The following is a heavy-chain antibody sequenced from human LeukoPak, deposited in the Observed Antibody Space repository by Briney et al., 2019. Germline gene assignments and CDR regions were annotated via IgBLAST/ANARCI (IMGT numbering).Heavy chain of an antibody. CDR2: FDPEDGET. CDR1: GYTLTELS. D-gene: IGHD3-3*01. CDR3: ATNPTVITIFGVVGDWFDP. Sequence: GASVTVSCKVSGYTLTELSMHWVRQAPGKGLEWMGGFDPEDGETIYAQKFQGRVTMIEDTSTDTAYMELSSLRSEDTAVYYCATNPTVITIFGVVGDWFDPWGQGTLVTVSS. V-gene: IGHV1-24*01. J-gene: IGHJ5*02.